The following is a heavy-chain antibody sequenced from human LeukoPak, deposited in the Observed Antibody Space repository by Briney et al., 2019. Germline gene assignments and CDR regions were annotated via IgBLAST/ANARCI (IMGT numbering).Heavy chain of an antibody. J-gene: IGHJ4*02. CDR1: GGSFSVYY. CDR2: INHSGST. CDR3: ARVLAAYDYVWGSPSNPFDY. Sequence: PSETLSLTCAVCGGSFSVYYWSWIRQPPGKGLEWIGEINHSGSTNYNPSLKSRVTISVDTSKNQFSLKLSSVTAADTAVYYCARVLAAYDYVWGSPSNPFDYWGQGTLVTVSS. D-gene: IGHD3-16*01. V-gene: IGHV4-34*01.